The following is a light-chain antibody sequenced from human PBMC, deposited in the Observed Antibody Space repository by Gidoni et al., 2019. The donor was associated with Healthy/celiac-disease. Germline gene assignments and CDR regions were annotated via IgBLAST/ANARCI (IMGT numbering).Light chain of an antibody. CDR2: QDS. J-gene: IGLJ2*01. CDR1: KLWDKY. Sequence: SYELIHPPPVSVSPGQTASITCSGDKLWDKYACWYQQKPGQSPVLVIYQDSKRPSGIPERFSGSNSANTATLTISGTQAMDEADYYCQAWDSSTAVFGGGTKLTVL. CDR3: QAWDSSTAV. V-gene: IGLV3-1*01.